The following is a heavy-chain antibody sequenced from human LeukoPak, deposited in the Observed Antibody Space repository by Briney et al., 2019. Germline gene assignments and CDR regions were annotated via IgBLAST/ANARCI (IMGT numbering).Heavy chain of an antibody. CDR3: ARDAGSSGWTRFDY. V-gene: IGHV1-2*02. CDR2: INPNSGGT. D-gene: IGHD6-19*01. J-gene: IGHJ4*02. CDR1: GYTFTGYY. Sequence: ASVKVSCKASGYTFTGYYMHWVRQAPGQGLEWMGWINPNSGGTNYAQKFQGRVTMTRDTSISTAYMELSSLRSDDTAVYYCARDAGSSGWTRFDYWGQGTLVTVSS.